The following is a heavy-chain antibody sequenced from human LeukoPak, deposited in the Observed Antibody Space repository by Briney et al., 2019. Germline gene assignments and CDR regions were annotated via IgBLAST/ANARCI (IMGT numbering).Heavy chain of an antibody. CDR1: GASVSSASY. Sequence: SETLSLTCTVSGASVSSASYWTWIRQPAGKGVQWIAHIYNGVNTNYNPSLKSRVTISVDTSKNQFSLRLNSVTAADTAVYYCARSRAFNSGAFDPWGQGSLVTVSS. CDR3: ARSRAFNSGAFDP. D-gene: IGHD1-26*01. CDR2: IYNGVNT. J-gene: IGHJ5*02. V-gene: IGHV4-61*01.